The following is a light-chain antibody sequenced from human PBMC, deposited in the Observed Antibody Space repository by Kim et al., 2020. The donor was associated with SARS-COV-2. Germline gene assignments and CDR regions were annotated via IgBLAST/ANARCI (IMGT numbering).Light chain of an antibody. Sequence: EIVLTQSPGTLSLSPGERATLSFRASQNIRGFCLAWYQQKPGQPPRLLIHGASRRATGIPDRISGSGSGTDFTLTISRLEPEDFAIYYCKLFGNSPPITFGQGTQLEIK. CDR2: GAS. CDR3: KLFGNSPPIT. J-gene: IGKJ5*01. CDR1: QNIRGFC. V-gene: IGKV3-20*01.